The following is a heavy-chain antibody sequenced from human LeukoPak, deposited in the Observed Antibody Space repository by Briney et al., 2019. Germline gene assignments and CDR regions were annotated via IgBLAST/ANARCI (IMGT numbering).Heavy chain of an antibody. CDR3: AKDFGRNLGGPGS. J-gene: IGHJ5*02. Sequence: PGGSLRLSCVASGFTFSIYTMAWVRQVPGGGLEWVSGISGDGVFAYYADSAKGRFAISRDNSRSTVYLHMSSLRAEDTAVYYCAKDFGRNLGGPGSWGRGTLVTVSS. D-gene: IGHD3-10*01. V-gene: IGHV3-23*01. CDR2: ISGDGVFA. CDR1: GFTFSIYT.